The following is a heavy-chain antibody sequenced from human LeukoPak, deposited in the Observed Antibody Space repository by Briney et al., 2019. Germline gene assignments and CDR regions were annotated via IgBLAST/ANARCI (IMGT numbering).Heavy chain of an antibody. CDR2: ISGSGGVT. Sequence: GGSLRLSCAASGFTFSTYAMSWVRQAPGKGLEWVSAISGSGGVTYYADTVKGRFTISRDNSKNTLYLQMNSLRAEDTAVYYCAKGTMDGGQYYYDSTGGQGTLVTVSS. J-gene: IGHJ4*02. D-gene: IGHD3-22*01. V-gene: IGHV3-23*01. CDR1: GFTFSTYA. CDR3: AKGTMDGGQYYYDST.